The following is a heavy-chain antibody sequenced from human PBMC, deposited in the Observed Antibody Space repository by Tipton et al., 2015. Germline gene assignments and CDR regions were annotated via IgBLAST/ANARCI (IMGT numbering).Heavy chain of an antibody. CDR2: IYYSGHT. CDR1: GGSVSSGSYF. CDR3: ARKKRWDYYGSGSYLGPYYYYYGMGV. D-gene: IGHD3-10*01. J-gene: IGHJ6*02. V-gene: IGHV4-61*01. Sequence: TLSLTCTVSGGSVSSGSYFWTWIRQPPGKGLEWIGYIYYSGHTKYNPSLKSRVTISADTSKNQFSLKMTSVTAADTAVYYCARKKRWDYYGSGSYLGPYYYYYGMGVWGQGTTVTVSS.